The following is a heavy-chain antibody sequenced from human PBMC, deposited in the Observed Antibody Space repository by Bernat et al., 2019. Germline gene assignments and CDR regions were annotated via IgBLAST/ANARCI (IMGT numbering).Heavy chain of an antibody. Sequence: QVQLQQWGAGLLKPSETLSLTCAVYGGSFSGYYWSWIRQPPGKGLEWIGEINHSGSTNYNPSLKSRVTISVDTSKNQFSLKLSSVTAADTAVYYCARGPDPTGGLAPDYWGQGTLVTVSS. J-gene: IGHJ4*02. V-gene: IGHV4-34*01. CDR3: ARGPDPTGGLAPDY. CDR1: GGSFSGYY. D-gene: IGHD3/OR15-3a*01. CDR2: INHSGST.